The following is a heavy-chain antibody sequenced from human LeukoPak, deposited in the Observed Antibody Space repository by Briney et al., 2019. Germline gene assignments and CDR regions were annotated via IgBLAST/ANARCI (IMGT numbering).Heavy chain of an antibody. Sequence: GGSLRPSCAASGFTFSSYAMSWVRQAPGKGLEWVSAISGSGGSTYYADSVKGRFTISRDNSKNTLYLQMNSLRAEDTAVYYCAKDPSLVVVVAATRPYFWGQGTMVTISS. J-gene: IGHJ3*01. D-gene: IGHD2-15*01. CDR3: AKDPSLVVVVAATRPYF. V-gene: IGHV3-23*01. CDR1: GFTFSSYA. CDR2: ISGSGGST.